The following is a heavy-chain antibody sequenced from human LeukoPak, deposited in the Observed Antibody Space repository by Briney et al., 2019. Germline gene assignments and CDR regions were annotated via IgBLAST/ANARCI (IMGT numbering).Heavy chain of an antibody. V-gene: IGHV4-34*01. D-gene: IGHD3-10*01. CDR1: GGSFSGYY. Sequence: SETLSLTCAVYGGSFSGYYWSWIRQPPGKGLEWIGEINHSGSTNYNPSLKSRVTISVDTSKNQFSLKLSSVTAADTAVYYCARRGRSGRPPPNWFDPWGQGTLVTVSS. J-gene: IGHJ5*02. CDR2: INHSGST. CDR3: ARRGRSGRPPPNWFDP.